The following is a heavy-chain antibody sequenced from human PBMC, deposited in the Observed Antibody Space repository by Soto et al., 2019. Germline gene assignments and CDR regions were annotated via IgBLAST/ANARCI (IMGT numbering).Heavy chain of an antibody. J-gene: IGHJ6*03. V-gene: IGHV3-15*01. CDR2: IKDRTDGGTT. D-gene: IGHD3-3*01. CDR3: TTINTEWLLVGYYYHMDV. CDR1: GFTFSNAW. Sequence: GGSLRLSCAASGFTFSNAWMSWVRQAPGKGLEWVGRIKDRTDGGTTDYAAPVKGRFIISRDDSKNTLYLQMNSLKTEDTAVYYCTTINTEWLLVGYYYHMDVWGKGTTVTVSS.